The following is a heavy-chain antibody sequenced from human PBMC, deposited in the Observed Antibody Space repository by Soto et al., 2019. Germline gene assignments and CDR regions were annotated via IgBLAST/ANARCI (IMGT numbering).Heavy chain of an antibody. J-gene: IGHJ5*02. CDR3: AKDAVSGDGVWLLHS. V-gene: IGHV3-23*04. Sequence: EVQLVESGGGLVQPGGSLRLSCAASGFTFSNYAMTWARQAPGKGLEWVSSLLRSGSTTYYANSVKGRFTISSDTSANSLYLQMDTMSAEDTAVYYCAKDAVSGDGVWLLHSWGQGTVVTVSS. CDR1: GFTFSNYA. CDR2: LLRSGSTT. D-gene: IGHD4-17*01.